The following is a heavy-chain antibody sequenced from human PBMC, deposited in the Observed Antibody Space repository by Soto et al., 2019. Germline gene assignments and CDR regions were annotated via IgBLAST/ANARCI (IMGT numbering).Heavy chain of an antibody. CDR2: IKTDGTYA. V-gene: IGHV3-74*01. Sequence: EVQLVESGGDLVQPGGSLRLSCAASWFTFSTYWMHWVRQAPGKGLLWVSRIKTDGTYATYADSVKGRFTISRDNAKNTLYLQLNSLRDEDAAVYYCAAGGSGYYANWGQGTLVSVSS. J-gene: IGHJ4*02. CDR3: AAGGSGYYAN. D-gene: IGHD3-22*01. CDR1: WFTFSTYW.